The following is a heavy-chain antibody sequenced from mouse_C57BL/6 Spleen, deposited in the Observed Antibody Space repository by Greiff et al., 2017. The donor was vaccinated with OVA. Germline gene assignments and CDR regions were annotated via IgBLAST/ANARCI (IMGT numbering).Heavy chain of an antibody. CDR3: TRWITTVVEGLLSFDY. D-gene: IGHD1-1*01. J-gene: IGHJ2*01. CDR2: IDPETGGT. Sequence: VQLQQSGAELVRPGASVTLSCKASGYTFTDYEMHWVKQTPVHGLEWIGAIDPETGGTAYNQKFKGKAILTADKSSSTAYMELRSLTSEDSAVYYCTRWITTVVEGLLSFDYWGQGTTLTVSS. V-gene: IGHV1-15*01. CDR1: GYTFTDYE.